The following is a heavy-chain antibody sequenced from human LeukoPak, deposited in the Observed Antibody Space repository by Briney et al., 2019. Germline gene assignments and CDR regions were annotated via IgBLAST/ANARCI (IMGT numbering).Heavy chain of an antibody. Sequence: PSETLSLTCTVSGGSISTYYWSWIRQPPGKGLEWIGYIYYSGSTNYNPSLKSRVTISVDTSKNQFALKLSSVTTADTAVYYCARGLEITFGGAFDYWGQGTPATVSS. J-gene: IGHJ4*02. CDR2: IYYSGST. D-gene: IGHD3-16*01. CDR1: GGSISTYY. CDR3: ARGLEITFGGAFDY. V-gene: IGHV4-59*01.